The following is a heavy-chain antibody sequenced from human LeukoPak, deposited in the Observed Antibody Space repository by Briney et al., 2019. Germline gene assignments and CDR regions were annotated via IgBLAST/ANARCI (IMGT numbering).Heavy chain of an antibody. CDR2: IYYSGST. Sequence: SETLSLTCTVSGGSISSSSYYWGWNRQPPGKGLEWIGSIYYSGSTYYNPSLKSRVTISVDTSKNQFSLKLSSVTAADTAVYYCARLSLEMATISPFDYWGQGTLVTVSS. CDR3: ARLSLEMATISPFDY. CDR1: GGSISSSSYY. J-gene: IGHJ4*02. V-gene: IGHV4-39*01. D-gene: IGHD5-24*01.